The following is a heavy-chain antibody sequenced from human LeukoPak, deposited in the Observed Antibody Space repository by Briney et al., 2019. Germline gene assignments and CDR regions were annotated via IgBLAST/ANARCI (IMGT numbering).Heavy chain of an antibody. J-gene: IGHJ4*02. D-gene: IGHD5-24*01. CDR1: GYTFTGYY. V-gene: IGHV1-2*02. Sequence: ASVKVSYKASGYTFTGYYMHWVRQAPGQGLEWMGWINPNSGGTNHAQKFQGRVTMTRDTSISTAYMELSRLRSDDTAVYYCARRGDGYKPFDYWGQGTLVTVSS. CDR2: INPNSGGT. CDR3: ARRGDGYKPFDY.